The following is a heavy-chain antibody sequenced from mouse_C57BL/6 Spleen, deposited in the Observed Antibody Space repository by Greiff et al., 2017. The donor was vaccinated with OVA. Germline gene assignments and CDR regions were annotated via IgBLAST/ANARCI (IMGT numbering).Heavy chain of an antibody. D-gene: IGHD3-2*02. CDR3: TTARTAQATWAY. Sequence: EVKLQESGAELVRPGASVKLSCTASGFNIKDYYMHWVKQRPEQGLEWIGRIDPEDGDTEYAPKFQGKATMTADTSSNTAYLQLSSLTSEDTAVYYCTTARTAQATWAYWGQGTLVTVSA. CDR1: GFNIKDYY. V-gene: IGHV14-1*01. J-gene: IGHJ3*01. CDR2: IDPEDGDT.